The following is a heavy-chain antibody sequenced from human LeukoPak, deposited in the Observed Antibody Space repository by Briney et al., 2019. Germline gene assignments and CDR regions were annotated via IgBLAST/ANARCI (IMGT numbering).Heavy chain of an antibody. V-gene: IGHV3-15*01. CDR3: TTDVLLDSLAARPDLYYYYYMDV. D-gene: IGHD6-6*01. Sequence: PGGSLRLSCAASGFTFSNAWMSWVRQAPGKGLEWVGRIKSKTDGGTTDYAAPVKGRFTISRDDSKNTLYLQMNSLKTEDTAVYYCTTDVLLDSLAARPDLYYYYYMDVWGQGTLVTVSS. CDR2: IKSKTDGGTT. J-gene: IGHJ6*03. CDR1: GFTFSNAW.